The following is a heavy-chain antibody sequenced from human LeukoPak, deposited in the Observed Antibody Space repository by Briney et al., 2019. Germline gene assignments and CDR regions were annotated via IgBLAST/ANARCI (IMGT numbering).Heavy chain of an antibody. CDR1: VGSFSGYY. J-gene: IGHJ6*02. CDR2: INHSGST. V-gene: IGHV4-34*01. Sequence: PSETLSLTCAVYVGSFSGYYWGWIRQPPGKGLEWIGEINHSGSTNYNPSLKSRVTISVDTSKNQFSLKLSSVTAADTAVYYCARGYYYGMDVWGQGTTVTVSS. CDR3: ARGYYYGMDV.